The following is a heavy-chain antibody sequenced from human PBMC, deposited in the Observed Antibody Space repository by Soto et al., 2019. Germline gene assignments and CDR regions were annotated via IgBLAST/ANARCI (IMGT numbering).Heavy chain of an antibody. CDR1: GGTFSSYT. CDR2: IIPTLGIA. J-gene: IGHJ4*02. V-gene: IGHV1-69*04. D-gene: IGHD5-12*01. CDR3: AKDSGYDYYFDY. Sequence: SVKVSCKASGGTFSSYTISWVRQAPGQGLEWMGRIIPTLGIANYAQKFQGRVTITADKSTSTAYMELSSLRSEDTAVYYCAKDSGYDYYFDYWGQGTLVTVSS.